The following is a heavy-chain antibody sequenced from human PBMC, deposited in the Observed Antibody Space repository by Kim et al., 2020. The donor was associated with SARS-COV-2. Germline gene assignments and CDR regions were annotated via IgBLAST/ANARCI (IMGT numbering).Heavy chain of an antibody. Sequence: LQGRVTMTRDTSISTAYMEMSRLRSDDTAVYYCARRGAYDSSGYYPEIDYWGQGTLVTVSS. D-gene: IGHD3-22*01. J-gene: IGHJ4*02. V-gene: IGHV1-2*02. CDR3: ARRGAYDSSGYYPEIDY.